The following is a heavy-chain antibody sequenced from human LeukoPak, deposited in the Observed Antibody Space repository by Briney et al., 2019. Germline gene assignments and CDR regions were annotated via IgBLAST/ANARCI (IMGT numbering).Heavy chain of an antibody. D-gene: IGHD6-13*01. CDR3: ATDSSLIAAAGTIFDY. V-gene: IGHV1-8*01. CDR1: GYTFTSYD. CDR2: MNPNSGNT. J-gene: IGHJ4*02. Sequence: ASVKVSCKASGYTFTSYDINWVRQATGQGLEWMGWMNPNSGNTGYAQKFQGRVTMTRNTSISTAYMELSSLRSEDTAVYYCATDSSLIAAAGTIFDYWGQGTLVTVSS.